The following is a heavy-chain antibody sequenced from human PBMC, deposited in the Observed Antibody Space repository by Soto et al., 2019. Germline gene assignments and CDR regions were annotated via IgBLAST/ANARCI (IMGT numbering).Heavy chain of an antibody. V-gene: IGHV1-2*02. Sequence: ASVKVSCKASGFSFTGYYIHWLRQAPGQGLEWMGWINAHSGGTEYAQKFQGRVTLTRDTSIATAYLTLTSLTSDDTALYYCAKDLTRQLAYWLDPWGQGAQVTVSS. D-gene: IGHD6-6*01. CDR1: GFSFTGYY. CDR3: AKDLTRQLAYWLDP. J-gene: IGHJ5*02. CDR2: INAHSGGT.